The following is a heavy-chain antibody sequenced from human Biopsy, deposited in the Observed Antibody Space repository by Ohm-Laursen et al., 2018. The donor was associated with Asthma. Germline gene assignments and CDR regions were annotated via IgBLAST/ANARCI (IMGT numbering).Heavy chain of an antibody. CDR1: GGSISVSNW. D-gene: IGHD3-22*01. J-gene: IGHJ4*02. Sequence: PGTLSLTCDVSGGSISVSNWWSWVRQPPGRGLEWIGQIYQLGNANYNPSLKSRVTMSVDKSKNQFSLKLTSVTAADTAVYFCARRWRSYDSSNYYLDQWGQGTLVTVSS. V-gene: IGHV4-4*01. CDR2: IYQLGNA. CDR3: ARRWRSYDSSNYYLDQ.